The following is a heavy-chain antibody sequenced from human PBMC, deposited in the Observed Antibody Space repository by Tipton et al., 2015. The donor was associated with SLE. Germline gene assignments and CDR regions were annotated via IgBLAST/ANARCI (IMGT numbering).Heavy chain of an antibody. CDR1: GFTFSSYA. CDR3: AKGPSGAARYWYFDL. V-gene: IGHV3-23*01. CDR2: ISGSGGST. D-gene: IGHD6-6*01. Sequence: SLRLSCAASGFTFSSYAMSWVRQAPGKGLEWVSAISGSGGSTYYTDSVKGRFTISRDNSKNTLYLQMNSLRAEDTAVYYCAKGPSGAARYWYFDLWGRGTLVTVSS. J-gene: IGHJ2*01.